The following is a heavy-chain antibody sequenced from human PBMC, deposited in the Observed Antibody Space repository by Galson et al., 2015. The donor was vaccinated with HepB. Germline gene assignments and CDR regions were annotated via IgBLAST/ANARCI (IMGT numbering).Heavy chain of an antibody. J-gene: IGHJ4*02. V-gene: IGHV3-23*01. CDR2: ISGSGGST. Sequence: SLRLSCAASGFTFSSYGMHWVRQAPGKGLEWVSAISGSGGSTYYADSVKGRFTISRDNSKNTLYLQMNSLRAEDTAVYYCAKDHPNWNYAIDYWGQGTLVTVSS. D-gene: IGHD1-7*01. CDR1: GFTFSSYG. CDR3: AKDHPNWNYAIDY.